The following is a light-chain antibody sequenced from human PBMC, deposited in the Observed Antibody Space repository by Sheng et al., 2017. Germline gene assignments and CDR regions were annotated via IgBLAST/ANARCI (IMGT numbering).Light chain of an antibody. CDR1: QAISSNY. CDR2: GAS. CDR3: HHYGSSPPT. Sequence: EIVLTQSPGTLSLSPGDRATLSCRASQAISSNYVAWYQHIPGQAPRLLIYGASTAAPGLPDRFSGSGSGTDFTLTISRLEPQDFAVFYCHHYGSSPPTFGQGTK. J-gene: IGKJ1*01. V-gene: IGKV3-20*01.